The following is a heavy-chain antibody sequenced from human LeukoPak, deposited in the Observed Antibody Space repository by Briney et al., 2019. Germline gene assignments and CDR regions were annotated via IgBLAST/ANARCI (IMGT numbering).Heavy chain of an antibody. V-gene: IGHV3-64D*06. CDR3: VKDESDIVATISWFDP. D-gene: IGHD5-12*01. CDR1: GFTFSSYA. Sequence: QPGGSLRLSCSASGFTFSSYAMHWVRQAPGKGLGYVSAISSNGGSTYYADSVKGRFTISRDNSKNTLYLQMSSLRAEDTAVYYCVKDESDIVATISWFDPWGQGTLVTVSS. J-gene: IGHJ5*02. CDR2: ISSNGGST.